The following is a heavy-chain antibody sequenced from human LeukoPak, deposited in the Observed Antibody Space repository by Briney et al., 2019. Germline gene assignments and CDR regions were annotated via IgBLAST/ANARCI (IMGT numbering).Heavy chain of an antibody. D-gene: IGHD3-22*01. CDR1: GGSFSRYC. Sequence: SETLSLTCAVYGGSFSRYCWSWIRQPPGTGLEGIGEVNHSGSTNCNPSLKSRVTISVDTSKNQFSLRLSSVTVADTAVYYCARGYEDRGYYDSSGYLWGQGTLVTVSS. J-gene: IGHJ4*02. CDR3: ARGYEDRGYYDSSGYL. CDR2: VNHSGST. V-gene: IGHV4-34*01.